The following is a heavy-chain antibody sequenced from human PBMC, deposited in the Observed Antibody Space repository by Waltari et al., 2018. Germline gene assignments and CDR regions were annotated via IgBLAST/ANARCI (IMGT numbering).Heavy chain of an antibody. CDR1: GYTCTDYY. D-gene: IGHD3-22*01. J-gene: IGHJ3*02. CDR3: ATMAMIVVVTVAAFDI. Sequence: EVQLVQSGAEVKKPGATVKISCKASGYTCTDYYMHWVQQAPGKGLEWMGRVDPADGETRYAEKFQGRVPITADTSTDTAYMELSSLRSEDTAVYYCATMAMIVVVTVAAFDIWGQGTMVTVSS. V-gene: IGHV1-69-2*01. CDR2: VDPADGET.